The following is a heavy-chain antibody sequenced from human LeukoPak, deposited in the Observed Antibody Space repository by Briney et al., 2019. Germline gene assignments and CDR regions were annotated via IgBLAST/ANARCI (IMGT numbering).Heavy chain of an antibody. J-gene: IGHJ6*02. CDR2: ISAYNDDT. V-gene: IGHV1-18*04. D-gene: IGHD3-10*01. CDR1: GYTFTGYY. CDR3: AREGSITMVRGGVWYYYGMDV. Sequence: RRASVKVSCKASGYTFTGYYMHWVRQAPGQGLEWMGWISAYNDDTNYAQKFQGRVTMTTDTSTSTVYMELRSLRSDDTAVYYCAREGSITMVRGGVWYYYGMDVWGQGTTVSVSS.